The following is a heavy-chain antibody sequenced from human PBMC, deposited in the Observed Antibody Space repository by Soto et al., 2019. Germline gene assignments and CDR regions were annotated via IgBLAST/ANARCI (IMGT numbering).Heavy chain of an antibody. CDR2: IRNKASHYTT. V-gene: IGHV3-72*01. Sequence: GGSLRLSCAASGFTFSDHYMDWVRQAPGKGLEWVGRIRNKASHYTTEYAASVKGIFTISRDDSKNSLYLQMNSLTTEDTAVYYCARGDYDILTGYYNMDVWGQGTTVTVSS. J-gene: IGHJ6*02. D-gene: IGHD3-9*01. CDR1: GFTFSDHY. CDR3: ARGDYDILTGYYNMDV.